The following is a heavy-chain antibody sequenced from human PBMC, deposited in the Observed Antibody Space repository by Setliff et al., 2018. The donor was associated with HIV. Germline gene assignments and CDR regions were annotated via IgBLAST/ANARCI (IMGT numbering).Heavy chain of an antibody. CDR3: ASSWSRVPYYGMDV. Sequence: ASVKVSCKASGGTFSSYAISWVRQAPGQGLEWMGGIIPILGIANYAQKFQGRITMTRNTAISTAYTELSSLRSDDTAVYYCASSWSRVPYYGMDVWGQGTTVTVSS. V-gene: IGHV1-69*10. D-gene: IGHD6-13*01. J-gene: IGHJ6*02. CDR2: IIPILGIA. CDR1: GGTFSSYA.